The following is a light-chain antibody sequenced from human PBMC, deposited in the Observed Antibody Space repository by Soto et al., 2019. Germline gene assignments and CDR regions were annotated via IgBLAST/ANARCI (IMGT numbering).Light chain of an antibody. Sequence: QSVLTQPPSASGTPGQTVTISCSGTSSNIGDNTVSWYQQFPGTAPRLLIYNNDQRPSGVPDRFTGSKSGTSASLAISGLQSEDDSDDYCAALEGIKGVAFGGGTKVTVL. CDR2: NND. CDR1: SSNIGDNT. V-gene: IGLV1-44*01. CDR3: AALEGIKGVA. J-gene: IGLJ2*01.